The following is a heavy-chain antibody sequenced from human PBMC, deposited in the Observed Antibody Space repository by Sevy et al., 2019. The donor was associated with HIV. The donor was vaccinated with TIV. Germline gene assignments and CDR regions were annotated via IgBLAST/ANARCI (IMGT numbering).Heavy chain of an antibody. Sequence: GGPLRLSCAASGFTVSSNYMSWVRQAPGKGLEWVSVIYSGGSTYYADSVKGRFTISRDNSKNTLYLQMNSLRAEDTAVYYCARDVDDRYFDYWGQGTLVTVSS. CDR1: GFTVSSNY. CDR3: ARDVDDRYFDY. CDR2: IYSGGST. D-gene: IGHD3-22*01. J-gene: IGHJ4*02. V-gene: IGHV3-53*01.